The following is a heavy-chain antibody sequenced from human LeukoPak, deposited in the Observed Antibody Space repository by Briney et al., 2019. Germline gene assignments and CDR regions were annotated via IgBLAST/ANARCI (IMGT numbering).Heavy chain of an antibody. D-gene: IGHD2-2*01. CDR2: IYHSGST. V-gene: IGHV4-38-2*01. CDR1: GYSITSGYY. Sequence: SETLSLTCAVSGYSITSGYYWGWIRQPPGNGLEWIGAIYHSGSTHYNPSLESRVTISVDTSKNQFSLKLSSVTAADTAVYYCARQWQSTGFDYWGQGTLVTVSS. J-gene: IGHJ4*02. CDR3: ARQWQSTGFDY.